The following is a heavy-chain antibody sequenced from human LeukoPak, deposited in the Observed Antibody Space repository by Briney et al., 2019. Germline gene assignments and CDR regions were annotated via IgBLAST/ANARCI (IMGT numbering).Heavy chain of an antibody. CDR2: ISNDGSWK. V-gene: IGHV3-30-3*01. CDR1: GFPFSNFY. D-gene: IGHD3-22*01. Sequence: GGSLRLSCAASGFPFSNFYIHWVRQAPGKGLEWVGIISNDGSWKNFADSVKGRFTSSRDNSKNTLYVQVNSLGTEDTAAYYCAKGSYYDSSGSFYFDYWGQGTLVTVSS. J-gene: IGHJ4*02. CDR3: AKGSYYDSSGSFYFDY.